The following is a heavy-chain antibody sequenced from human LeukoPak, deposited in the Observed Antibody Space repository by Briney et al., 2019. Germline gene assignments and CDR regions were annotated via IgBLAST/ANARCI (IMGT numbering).Heavy chain of an antibody. D-gene: IGHD6-19*01. V-gene: IGHV4-59*01. CDR2: IYYSGST. J-gene: IGHJ3*01. CDR3: AGGLPGYSGGDDAFDV. Sequence: KTSETLSLSCTVSGGTITSYYWSWVRQPPGKGLECIGYIYYSGSTNYNPSLKSRLTISLDTSKNQFSLKLTSVTAADTALYYCAGGLPGYSGGDDAFDVWGQGTVVIVS. CDR1: GGTITSYY.